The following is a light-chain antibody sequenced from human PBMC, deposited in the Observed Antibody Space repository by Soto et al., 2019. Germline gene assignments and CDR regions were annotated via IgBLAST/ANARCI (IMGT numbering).Light chain of an antibody. CDR1: ASDVGTYNL. CDR3: CAYAGSNIGL. J-gene: IGLJ3*02. Sequence: QSALTQPASVSGSPGQSVTISCTGTASDVGTYNLVSWYQQHPGKAPKVVIYEDTKRPSGLSNRFSGSKSGNTASLTISGLQAEDEADYYCCAYAGSNIGLFGGGTKLTVL. V-gene: IGLV2-23*01. CDR2: EDT.